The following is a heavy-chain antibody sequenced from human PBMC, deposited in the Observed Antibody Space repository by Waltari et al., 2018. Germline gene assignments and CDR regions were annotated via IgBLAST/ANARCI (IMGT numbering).Heavy chain of an antibody. J-gene: IGHJ4*02. CDR3: ARPSRVGATRIDY. Sequence: QLQLQESGPGLVKPSETLSLTCPVSGGSISSSSYYWGWIRQPPGKGLDWIGSIYYSGSTYYNPSLKSRVTISVDTSKNQFSLKLSSVTAADTAVYYCARPSRVGATRIDYWGQGTLVTVSS. CDR2: IYYSGST. V-gene: IGHV4-39*01. D-gene: IGHD1-26*01. CDR1: GGSISSSSYY.